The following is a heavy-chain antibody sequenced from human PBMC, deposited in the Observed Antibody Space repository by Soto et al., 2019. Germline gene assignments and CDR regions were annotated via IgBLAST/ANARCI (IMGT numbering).Heavy chain of an antibody. D-gene: IGHD2-8*01. CDR3: AKDPKCCTTGSHLLDTWFAP. CDR2: ISYDGSHQ. J-gene: IGHJ5*02. Sequence: GGSLRLSCAASGVTFSNYGMHWVRQTPGKGLEWVAVISYDGSHQFYTDSVKGRFTISRDNSKNTLYLQMNSLKTEDTAMYYCAKDPKCCTTGSHLLDTWFAPCGQGP. CDR1: GVTFSNYG. V-gene: IGHV3-30*18.